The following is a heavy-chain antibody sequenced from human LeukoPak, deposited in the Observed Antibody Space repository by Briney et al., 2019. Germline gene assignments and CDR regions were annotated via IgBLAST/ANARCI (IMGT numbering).Heavy chain of an antibody. V-gene: IGHV4-34*01. CDR3: ARHAWGSSWYYWFDP. D-gene: IGHD6-13*01. CDR1: GGSFSGYY. CDR2: INHSGST. Sequence: TSETLSLTCAVYGGSFSGYYWSWIRQPPGKGLEWIGEINHSGSTNYNPSLKSRVTISVDTSKNQFSLKLTSMTAADTAVYYCARHAWGSSWYYWFDPWGQGTLVTVSS. J-gene: IGHJ5*02.